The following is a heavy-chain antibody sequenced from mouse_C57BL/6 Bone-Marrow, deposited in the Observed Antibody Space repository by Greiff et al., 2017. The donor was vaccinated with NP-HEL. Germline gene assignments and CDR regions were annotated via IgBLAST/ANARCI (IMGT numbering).Heavy chain of an antibody. V-gene: IGHV1-81*01. CDR2: IYPRSGNT. CDR3: ASDYYDYDEFAY. Sequence: QVQLQQSGAELARPGASVKLSCKASGYTFTSYGISWVKQRTGQGLEWIGEIYPRSGNTYYNEKFKGKATLTADKSSSTAYMELRSLTSEDSAVYFCASDYYDYDEFAYWGQGTLVTVSA. CDR1: GYTFTSYG. D-gene: IGHD2-4*01. J-gene: IGHJ3*01.